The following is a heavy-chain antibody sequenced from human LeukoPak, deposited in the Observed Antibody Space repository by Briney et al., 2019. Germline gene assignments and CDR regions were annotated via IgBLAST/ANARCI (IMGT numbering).Heavy chain of an antibody. V-gene: IGHV3-66*02. CDR3: ARSTSRGWHYFDY. J-gene: IGHJ4*02. CDR1: GFTFSANS. CDR2: IYSGGGT. D-gene: IGHD6-25*01. Sequence: GGSLRLSCAASGFTFSANSMSWARQVPGKGLEWISAIYSGGGTHYSESAKGRFTISRDSSKTTLCLQMSSLRGEDTAVYYCARSTSRGWHYFDYWGQGTVVTVSS.